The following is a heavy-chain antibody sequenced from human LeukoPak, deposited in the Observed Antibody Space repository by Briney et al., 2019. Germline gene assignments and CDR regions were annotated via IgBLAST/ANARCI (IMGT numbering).Heavy chain of an antibody. J-gene: IGHJ4*02. CDR1: GGSISSYY. Sequence: KPSETLSLTCTASGGSISSYYWSWIRQPPGKGLEWIGYIYYGGSTNYNPSLKSRVTISVDTSKNQFSLKLSSVTAADTAVYYCARVGPGGNSNYWGQGTLVTVSS. D-gene: IGHD4-23*01. V-gene: IGHV4-59*01. CDR2: IYYGGST. CDR3: ARVGPGGNSNY.